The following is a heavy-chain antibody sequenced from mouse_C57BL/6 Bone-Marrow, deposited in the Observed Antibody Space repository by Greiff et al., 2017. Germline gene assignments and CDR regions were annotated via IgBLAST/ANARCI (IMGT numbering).Heavy chain of an antibody. D-gene: IGHD2-4*01. CDR1: GFTFSSYA. CDR3: TSHDDDVY. J-gene: IGHJ3*01. V-gene: IGHV5-9-1*02. CDR2: ISSGGDYI. Sequence: EVKLVEPGAGLVKPGGSLKLSCAASGFTFSSYAMHWVSQTPEKSLEWVAYISSGGDYIYYAETVKGRFTISRDNARDTIYLQMGSLESEYTAMYYCTSHDDDVYWGQGTLVTVSA.